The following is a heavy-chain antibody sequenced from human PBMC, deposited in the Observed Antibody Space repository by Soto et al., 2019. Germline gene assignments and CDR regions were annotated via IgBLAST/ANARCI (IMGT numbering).Heavy chain of an antibody. D-gene: IGHD2-15*01. CDR1: GYPFDSFD. J-gene: IGHJ4*02. V-gene: IGHV1-8*01. CDR3: VRQPGGVATPGDDY. Sequence: QVQLVQSGAEVKKPGASVKVSCEASGYPFDSFDINWVRQAAGQGLEWMGWMNSDSGDTAVAQRFQDRIIMTRTTSTSTAYMELSRLTPDDSAVYFCVRQPGGVATPGDDYWGQGTLVTVSS. CDR2: MNSDSGDT.